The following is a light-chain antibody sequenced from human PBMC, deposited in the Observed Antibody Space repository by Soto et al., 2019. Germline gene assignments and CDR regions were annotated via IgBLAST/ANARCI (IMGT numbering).Light chain of an antibody. V-gene: IGKV3-11*01. J-gene: IGKJ4*01. CDR1: QSVSSY. CDR3: QQRSTSLT. Sequence: EIVLTQSPATLSLSPGERATLSCRASQSVSSYLAWYQQKPGQAPRLLIYDASNRATGIPARFSGSGDGTDFTLPISSLEPEDFAVYYCQQRSTSLTFGGGTKVEIK. CDR2: DAS.